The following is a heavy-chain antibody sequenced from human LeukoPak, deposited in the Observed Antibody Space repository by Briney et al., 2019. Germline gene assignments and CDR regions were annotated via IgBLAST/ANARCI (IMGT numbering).Heavy chain of an antibody. Sequence: GRSLRLSCAASGFSFSSYAMHWFRQAPGKGLEWMALISYDASIIYYADSVRGRFTISRDNSKDTLYLQMSSLRAEDTAVYYCATDGGGDYWGQGSLVSVSS. CDR2: ISYDASII. D-gene: IGHD2-15*01. CDR1: GFSFSSYA. CDR3: ATDGGGDY. J-gene: IGHJ4*02. V-gene: IGHV3-30*04.